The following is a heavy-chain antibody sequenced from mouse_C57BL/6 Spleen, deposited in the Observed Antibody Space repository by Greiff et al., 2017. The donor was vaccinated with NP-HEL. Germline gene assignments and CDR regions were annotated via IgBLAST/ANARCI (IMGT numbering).Heavy chain of an antibody. CDR2: INPSNGGT. V-gene: IGHV1-53*01. CDR1: GYTFTSYW. J-gene: IGHJ4*01. CDR3: ARSAYYYGSFYAMDY. D-gene: IGHD1-1*01. Sequence: QVQLKQPGTELVKPGASVKLSCKASGYTFTSYWMHWVKQRPGQGLEWIGNINPSNGGTNYNEKFKSKATLTVDKSSSTAYMQLSSLTSEDSAVYYCARSAYYYGSFYAMDYWGQGTSVTVSS.